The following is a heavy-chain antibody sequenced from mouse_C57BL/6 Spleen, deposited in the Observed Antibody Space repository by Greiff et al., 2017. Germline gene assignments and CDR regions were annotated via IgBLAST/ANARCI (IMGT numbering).Heavy chain of an antibody. V-gene: IGHV3-6*01. CDR1: GYSITSGYY. CDR3: ARDAPFNTTVVAKGYYAMDY. J-gene: IGHJ4*01. Sequence: ESGPGLVKPSQSLSLTCSVTGYSITSGYYWYWIRQFPGNKLEWMGYINYDGSTNYNPSLKNLISITRDTSKYQFFLKLNSMTTEDTATYYCARDAPFNTTVVAKGYYAMDYWGQGTSVTVSS. D-gene: IGHD1-1*01. CDR2: INYDGST.